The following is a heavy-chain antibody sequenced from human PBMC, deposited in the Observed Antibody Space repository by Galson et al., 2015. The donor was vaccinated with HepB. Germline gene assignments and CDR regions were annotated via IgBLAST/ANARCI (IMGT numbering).Heavy chain of an antibody. CDR2: INPSGGST. J-gene: IGHJ5*02. D-gene: IGHD3-3*01. CDR3: ARGITIFGVGPQPGRFDP. CDR1: GYTFTSYY. Sequence: SVKVSCKASGYTFTSYYMHWVRQAPGQGLEWMGIINPSGGSTSYAQRLQGRVTMTRDTSTSTVYMELSSLRTEDTAVYYCARGITIFGVGPQPGRFDPWGQGTLVTVSS. V-gene: IGHV1-46*03.